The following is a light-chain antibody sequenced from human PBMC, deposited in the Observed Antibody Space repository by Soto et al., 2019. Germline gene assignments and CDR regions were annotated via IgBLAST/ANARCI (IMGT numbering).Light chain of an antibody. CDR3: QQYNNYPYT. J-gene: IGKJ2*01. V-gene: IGKV1-5*01. CDR2: DAS. Sequence: DIQMTQSPSTLSASVGDRVTISCRASQSISGWLAWYQQKAGKAPKLLIYDASSLESGVPSRFSGSGSETEVTLTISSLQPDDFATYYCQQYNNYPYTFGQGTKLEIK. CDR1: QSISGW.